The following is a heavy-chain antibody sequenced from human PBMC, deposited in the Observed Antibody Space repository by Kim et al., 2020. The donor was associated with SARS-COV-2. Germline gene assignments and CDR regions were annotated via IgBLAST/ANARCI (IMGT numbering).Heavy chain of an antibody. CDR3: ARSPTLSLPFDY. D-gene: IGHD2-2*01. V-gene: IGHV5-10-1*01. Sequence: GESLKISFKGSGYSFTSYWISWVRQMPGKGLEWMGRIDPSDSYTNYSPSFQGHVTISADKSISTAYLQWSSLKASDTAMYYCARSPTLSLPFDYWGQGTLVTVSS. CDR2: IDPSDSYT. CDR1: GYSFTSYW. J-gene: IGHJ4*02.